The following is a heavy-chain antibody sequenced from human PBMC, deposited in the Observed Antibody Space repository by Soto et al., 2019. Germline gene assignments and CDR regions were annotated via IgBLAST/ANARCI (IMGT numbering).Heavy chain of an antibody. Sequence: QSLSLTCAISGDRVSRNSAAWNWIRQSPSRGLEWLGRTYYRSKWYNDCAVSVKSRITINPDTSKNQFSLQLNSVTPEDTAVYYGARNVESYPCSAFDMWGQWTIFT. CDR3: ARNVESYPCSAFDM. CDR2: TYYRSKWYN. D-gene: IGHD1-26*01. CDR1: GDRVSRNSAA. V-gene: IGHV6-1*01. J-gene: IGHJ3*02.